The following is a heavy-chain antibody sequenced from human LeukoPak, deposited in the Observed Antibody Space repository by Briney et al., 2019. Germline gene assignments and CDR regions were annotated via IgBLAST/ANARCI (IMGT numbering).Heavy chain of an antibody. D-gene: IGHD2-15*01. CDR3: AKGYCSGGSCYRGSYFDY. V-gene: IGHV3-23*01. CDR1: GFTFSSYG. Sequence: GGSLRLSCAASGFTFSSYGMSWVRQAPGKGLEWVSAISGSGGSTYYADSVKGRFTISRDNSKNTLYLQMNSLRAEDTAVYYCAKGYCSGGSCYRGSYFDYWGQGTLVTVSS. CDR2: ISGSGGST. J-gene: IGHJ4*02.